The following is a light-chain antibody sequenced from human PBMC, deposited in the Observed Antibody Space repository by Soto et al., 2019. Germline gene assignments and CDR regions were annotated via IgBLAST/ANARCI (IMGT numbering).Light chain of an antibody. CDR3: CSYADSSTSL. Sequence: QSALTQPASVSGSPGQSITFSCTGTSSDVGSYNVVSWYQQHPGKAPKLMIYEGTKRPSGVSIRFSGSKSGNTASLTISGLQAEDEADYYCCSYADSSTSLFGGGTQLTVL. J-gene: IGLJ2*01. CDR2: EGT. CDR1: SSDVGSYNV. V-gene: IGLV2-23*01.